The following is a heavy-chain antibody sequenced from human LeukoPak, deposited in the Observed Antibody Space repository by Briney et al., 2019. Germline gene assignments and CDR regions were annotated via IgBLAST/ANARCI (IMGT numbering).Heavy chain of an antibody. J-gene: IGHJ6*02. D-gene: IGHD3-10*01. Sequence: SETLSLTCAVYGGSFSGYYWSWIRQPPGKGLEWIGEINHSGSTNYNPSLKSRVTISVDTSKNQFSLKLSSVTAADTAVYYCAGRLLWFGGYGMDVGGQGTTVTVSS. CDR1: GGSFSGYY. V-gene: IGHV4-34*01. CDR3: AGRLLWFGGYGMDV. CDR2: INHSGST.